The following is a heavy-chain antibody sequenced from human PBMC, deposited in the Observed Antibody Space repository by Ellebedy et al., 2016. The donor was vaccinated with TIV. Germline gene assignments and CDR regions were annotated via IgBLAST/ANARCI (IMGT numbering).Heavy chain of an antibody. V-gene: IGHV4-59*01. CDR1: GGSISSYY. J-gene: IGHJ6*02. CDR3: ARWVVGANYGMDV. Sequence: SETLSLTXTVSGGSISSYYWSWIRQPPGKGLEWIGYIYYSGSTNYNPSLKSRVTISVDTSKNQFSLKLSSVTAADTAVYYCARWVVGANYGMDVWGQGTTVTVSS. CDR2: IYYSGST. D-gene: IGHD2-15*01.